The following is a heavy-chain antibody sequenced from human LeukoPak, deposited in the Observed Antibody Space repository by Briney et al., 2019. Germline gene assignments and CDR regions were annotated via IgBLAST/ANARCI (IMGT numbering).Heavy chain of an antibody. V-gene: IGHV3-23*01. CDR2: ISGSGDTT. CDR1: GFTFSSYV. J-gene: IGHJ4*02. D-gene: IGHD5-12*01. Sequence: GGSLRLSCAASGFTFSSYVMSWVRQTPGKGLEWVSAISGSGDTTYYTDSVKGRFSISRDNSKNTLYLQMNSLRAEDTAVYFCAKDRESRYGAYDLGDNWGQGTLVTVSS. CDR3: AKDRESRYGAYDLGDN.